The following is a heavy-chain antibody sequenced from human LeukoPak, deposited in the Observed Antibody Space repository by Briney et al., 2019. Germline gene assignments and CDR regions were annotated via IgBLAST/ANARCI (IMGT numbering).Heavy chain of an antibody. CDR3: ARGSYDSSGYYLSYFDY. CDR2: IYYGGTT. J-gene: IGHJ4*02. D-gene: IGHD3-22*01. CDR1: GGSISSGGYY. V-gene: IGHV4-31*03. Sequence: SSQTLSLTCTVSGGSISSGGYYWSWIRQHPGKGLEWIGSIYYGGTTYYNPSLKSRVTMPVDTSKSQLSLNLSAVTAADTAVYYCARGSYDSSGYYLSYFDYWGQGTLVTVSS.